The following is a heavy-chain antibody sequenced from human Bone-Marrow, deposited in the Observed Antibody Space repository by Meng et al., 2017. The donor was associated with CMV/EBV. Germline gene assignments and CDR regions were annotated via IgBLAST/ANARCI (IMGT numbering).Heavy chain of an antibody. J-gene: IGHJ5*02. CDR2: VSGTADST. V-gene: IGHV3-21*01. D-gene: IGHD3-3*01. CDR3: ATSITIFGVPS. Sequence: GGSLRLSCVISGFTVNIAHMNWVRQAPGKGLEWVSSVSGTADSTYYADSVKGRFTISRDNAKNSLYLQMNSLRAEDTAVYYCATSITIFGVPSWGQGTLVTVSS. CDR1: GFTVNIAH.